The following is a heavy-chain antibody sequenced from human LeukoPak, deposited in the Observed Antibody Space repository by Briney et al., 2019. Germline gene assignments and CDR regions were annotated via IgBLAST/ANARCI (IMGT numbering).Heavy chain of an antibody. CDR2: INHSGST. Sequence: SETLSLTCAVYGGSFSGYYWSRIRQPPGKGLEWIGEINHSGSTNYNPSLKSRVTISVDTSKNQFSLKLSSVTAADTAVYYCARDRGPLSTYYDFWSGYNYYYYGMDVWGQGTTVTVSS. J-gene: IGHJ6*02. D-gene: IGHD3-3*01. V-gene: IGHV4-34*01. CDR3: ARDRGPLSTYYDFWSGYNYYYYGMDV. CDR1: GGSFSGYY.